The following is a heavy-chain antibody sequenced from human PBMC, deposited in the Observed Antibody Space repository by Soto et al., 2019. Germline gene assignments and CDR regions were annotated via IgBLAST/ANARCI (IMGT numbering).Heavy chain of an antibody. J-gene: IGHJ6*03. CDR2: IYPGDSDT. CDR1: GYSFTSYW. V-gene: IGHV5-51*01. CDR3: ARHDRIVVVPAAIDYYMDV. D-gene: IGHD2-2*02. Sequence: GESLKISCKGSGYSFTSYWIGWVRQMPGKGLEWMGIIYPGDSDTRYSPSFQGQVTISADKSISTAYLQWSSLKASDTAMYYCARHDRIVVVPAAIDYYMDVWGKGTTVTVSS.